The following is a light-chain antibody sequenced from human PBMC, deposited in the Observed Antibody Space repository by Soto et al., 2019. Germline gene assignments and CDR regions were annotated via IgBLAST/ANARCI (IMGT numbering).Light chain of an antibody. J-gene: IGLJ2*01. CDR3: AVWDDTLDVEI. CDR2: ANF. V-gene: IGLV1-44*01. Sequence: QSVLTQPPSVSGTPGQGVTISCSGGSANIGSNPVSWYQLLPGTAPKLLIYANFQRPSGIPGRFSGSKSGTSTSLAINGLQSEDEADYYCAVWDDTLDVEIFGGGTKVTVL. CDR1: SANIGSNP.